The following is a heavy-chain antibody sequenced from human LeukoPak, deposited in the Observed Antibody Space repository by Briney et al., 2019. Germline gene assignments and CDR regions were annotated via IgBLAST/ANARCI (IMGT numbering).Heavy chain of an antibody. CDR1: GCTFSSYA. V-gene: IGHV1-69*05. D-gene: IGHD5-18*01. CDR3: ARETAMAKSYYYSYIDV. CDR2: IIPIFGTA. J-gene: IGHJ6*03. Sequence: SVKVSCKASGCTFSSYAISWVRQAPGQGLEWMGRIIPIFGTANYAQKFQGRVTITTDGSTSTAYMELSSLRSEDTAVYYCARETAMAKSYYYSYIDVWGKGTTVTVSS.